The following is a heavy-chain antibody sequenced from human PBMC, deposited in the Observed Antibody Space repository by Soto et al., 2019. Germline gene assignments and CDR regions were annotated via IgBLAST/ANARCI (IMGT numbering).Heavy chain of an antibody. CDR3: ARDVGYHYDGSPSGQFDF. CDR1: GNSISTTNW. D-gene: IGHD3-22*01. J-gene: IGHJ4*02. Sequence: QVELQESGPGLVKPSGTLSLTCVVSGNSISTTNWWSWVRQSPGKGLARIGEIYHSGSTNYNPSLKSRVTISVDKAKNQFSLKLSSVTAADTAVYYCARDVGYHYDGSPSGQFDFWGQGTLVTVSS. CDR2: IYHSGST. V-gene: IGHV4-4*02.